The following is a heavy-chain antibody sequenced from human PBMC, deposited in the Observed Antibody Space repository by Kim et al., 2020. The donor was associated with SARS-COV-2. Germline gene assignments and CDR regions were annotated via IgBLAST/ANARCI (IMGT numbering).Heavy chain of an antibody. D-gene: IGHD3-3*01. CDR3: TRGAPGDYDFWSGYYMGADYYYYYYMDV. V-gene: IGHV3-49*03. J-gene: IGHJ6*03. CDR1: GFTFGDYA. CDR2: IRSKAYGGTT. Sequence: SLRLSCTASGFTFGDYAMSWFRQAPGKGLEWVGFIRSKAYGGTTEYAASVKGRFTISRDDSKSIAYLQMNSLKTEDTAVYYCTRGAPGDYDFWSGYYMGADYYYYYYMDVWGKGTTVTVSS.